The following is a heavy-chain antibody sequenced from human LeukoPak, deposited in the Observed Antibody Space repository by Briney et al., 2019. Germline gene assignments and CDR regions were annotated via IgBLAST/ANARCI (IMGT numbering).Heavy chain of an antibody. CDR2: IWCDGSNK. D-gene: IGHD2-21*02. V-gene: IGHV3-30*02. Sequence: GGSLRLSCAASGFTFSSYGMHWVRQAPGKGLEWVAVIWCDGSNKYYADSVKGRFTISRDNSKNTLYLQMNSLRAEDTAVYYCAKDLGAYCGGDCSWDYWGQGTLVTVSS. CDR1: GFTFSSYG. CDR3: AKDLGAYCGGDCSWDY. J-gene: IGHJ4*02.